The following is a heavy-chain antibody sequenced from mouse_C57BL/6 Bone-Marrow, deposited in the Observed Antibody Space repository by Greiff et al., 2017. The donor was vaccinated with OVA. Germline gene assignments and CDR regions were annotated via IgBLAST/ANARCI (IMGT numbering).Heavy chain of an antibody. CDR3: ARRWLPLPH. J-gene: IGHJ3*01. CDR1: GYTFTSYW. D-gene: IGHD2-3*01. V-gene: IGHV1-64*01. CDR2: IHPNSGST. Sequence: QVQLKQPGAELVKPGASVKLSCKASGYTFTSYWMHWVKQRPGQGLEWIGMIHPNSGSTNYNEKFKSKATLTVDKSSSTAYMQLSSLTSEDSAVYYCARRWLPLPHRGEGTLGTVSA.